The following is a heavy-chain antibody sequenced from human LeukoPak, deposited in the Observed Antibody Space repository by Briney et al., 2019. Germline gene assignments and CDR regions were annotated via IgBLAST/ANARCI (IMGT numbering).Heavy chain of an antibody. J-gene: IGHJ4*02. Sequence: GASVTVSCKASGGTFSSYAISWVRQAPGEGREGMGGIIAILGIANYTQKFQGRVTITAAQSTSTPYMDLSSLRSEDTAVYYCASPRITIFGVVSTRFDYWGQGTLVTVSS. CDR3: ASPRITIFGVVSTRFDY. V-gene: IGHV1-69*04. D-gene: IGHD3-3*01. CDR2: IIAILGIA. CDR1: GGTFSSYA.